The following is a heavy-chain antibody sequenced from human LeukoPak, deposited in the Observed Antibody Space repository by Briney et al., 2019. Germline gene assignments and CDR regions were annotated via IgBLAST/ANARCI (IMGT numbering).Heavy chain of an antibody. J-gene: IGHJ6*02. CDR1: GFTFSSYS. Sequence: GGSLRLSCAASGFTFSSYSMNWVRQAPGKGLEWVSSISSSSSYIYYADSVKGRFTISRDNPKNTLYLQMNSLRAEDTAVYYCARVGIAVAGNSYYYYGMDVWGQGTTVTVSS. D-gene: IGHD6-19*01. V-gene: IGHV3-21*01. CDR2: ISSSSSYI. CDR3: ARVGIAVAGNSYYYYGMDV.